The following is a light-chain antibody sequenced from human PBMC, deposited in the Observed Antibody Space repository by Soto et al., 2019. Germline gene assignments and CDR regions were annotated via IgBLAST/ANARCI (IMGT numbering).Light chain of an antibody. J-gene: IGKJ2*01. CDR3: HQRHSWPRT. CDR1: QSISSGY. V-gene: IGKV3-11*01. CDR2: DAY. Sequence: EIVLTQSPATLSLSPGERATLSCRASQSISSGYVTWYQHKPGQAPRLLIYDAYSMAPGIPARFSGSGSGSDFTLTITAPEPEDLAIYDGHQRHSWPRTFGQGTTLEMK.